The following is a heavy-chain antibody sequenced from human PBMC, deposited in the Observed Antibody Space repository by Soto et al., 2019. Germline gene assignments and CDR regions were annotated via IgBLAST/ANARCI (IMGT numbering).Heavy chain of an antibody. D-gene: IGHD4-17*01. CDR3: EREIREKLDDFADYECFDP. V-gene: IGHV3-30*03. CDR2: IAYDGSSK. Sequence: SLKISCAASGFTFNRHGMHWVRQAPGKGLEWVTFIAYDGSSKDYADSVKGRFTVSRDNSKNTLYLQMNSLRTEDTALYFCEREIREKLDDFADYECFDPWGQGIPVTVSA. CDR1: GFTFNRHG. J-gene: IGHJ5*02.